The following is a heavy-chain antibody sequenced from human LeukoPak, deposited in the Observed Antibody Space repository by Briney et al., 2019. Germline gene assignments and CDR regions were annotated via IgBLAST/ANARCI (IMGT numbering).Heavy chain of an antibody. V-gene: IGHV3-33*01. J-gene: IGHJ4*02. Sequence: PGRSLRLSCAASGFTFSSYGMHWVRQAPGKGLEWVAVIWYDGSNKYYADSVKGRFTISRDNSKNTLYLQMNSLRAEDTAVYYCARPHYYDSSGYYYDYWGQGTLVTVSS. CDR2: IWYDGSNK. CDR1: GFTFSSYG. D-gene: IGHD3-22*01. CDR3: ARPHYYDSSGYYYDY.